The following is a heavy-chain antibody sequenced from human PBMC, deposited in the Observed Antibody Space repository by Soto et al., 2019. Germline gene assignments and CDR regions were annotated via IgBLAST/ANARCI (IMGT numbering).Heavy chain of an antibody. CDR3: ARSYRRYCSGGSCYSYYYYYMDV. CDR2: IYYSGST. J-gene: IGHJ6*03. Sequence: SETLSLTCTVSGCSISSYYWSWIRQRPGKGLEWIGYIYYSGSTNYNPSLKSRVTISVDTSKNQFSLKLSSVTAADTAVYYCARSYRRYCSGGSCYSYYYYYMDVWGKGTTVTVSS. V-gene: IGHV4-59*01. CDR1: GCSISSYY. D-gene: IGHD2-15*01.